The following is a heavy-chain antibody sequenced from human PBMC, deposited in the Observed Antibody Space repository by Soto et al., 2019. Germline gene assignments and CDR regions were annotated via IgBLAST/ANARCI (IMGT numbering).Heavy chain of an antibody. J-gene: IGHJ6*03. V-gene: IGHV3-7*01. CDR2: IKQDGSEK. Sequence: EVQLVESGGGLVQPGGSLRLSCAASGFTFSSYWMSWVRQAPGKGLEWVANIKQDGSEKYYVDSVKGRFTISRDNAKNSLYLQMNSLRAEDTAVYYCARVRSIAARRSVYYYMDVWGKGTTVTVSS. CDR1: GFTFSSYW. D-gene: IGHD6-6*01. CDR3: ARVRSIAARRSVYYYMDV.